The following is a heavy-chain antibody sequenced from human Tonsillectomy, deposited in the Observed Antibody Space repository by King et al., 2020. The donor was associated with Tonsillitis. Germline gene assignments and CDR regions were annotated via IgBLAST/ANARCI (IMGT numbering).Heavy chain of an antibody. D-gene: IGHD3-10*01. CDR2: ISGSGGNT. CDR1: GFTFSSYA. Sequence: VQLVESGGGLVQPGGSLRVSCAASGFTFSSYAMTWVRQAPGKGLEWVSLISGSGGNTYFADSVKGRFTISRDNSKNTLYLQMNNLTAEDTAVYYCAKDFSYGSGSYPRSYFDYWGQGTLVAVSS. CDR3: AKDFSYGSGSYPRSYFDY. V-gene: IGHV3-23*04. J-gene: IGHJ4*02.